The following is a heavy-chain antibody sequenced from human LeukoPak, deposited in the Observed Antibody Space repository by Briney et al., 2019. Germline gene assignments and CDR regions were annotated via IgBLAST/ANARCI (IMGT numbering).Heavy chain of an antibody. CDR1: GGSFSGYY. CDR2: INHSGST. Sequence: SETLSLTCAVYGGSFSGYYWSWICQPPGKGLEWIGEINHSGSTNYNPSLKSRVTISVDTSKNQFSLKLSSVTAADTAVYYCARSFYDSSGYHFEDWGQGTLVTVSS. D-gene: IGHD3-22*01. J-gene: IGHJ4*02. V-gene: IGHV4-34*01. CDR3: ARSFYDSSGYHFED.